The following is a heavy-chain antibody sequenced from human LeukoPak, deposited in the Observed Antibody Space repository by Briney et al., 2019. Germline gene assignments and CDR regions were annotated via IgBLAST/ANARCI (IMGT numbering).Heavy chain of an antibody. CDR1: GFTFSSNS. V-gene: IGHV3-21*01. Sequence: GGSLRLSCAASGFTFSSNSMNWVRQAPGKGLEWVSSISSSSSYIYYADSVKGRFTISRDNAKNSLYLQMNSLRAEDTAVYYCASSNYDSSGSSPDYWGQGTLVTVSS. CDR3: ASSNYDSSGSSPDY. J-gene: IGHJ4*02. CDR2: ISSSSSYI. D-gene: IGHD3-22*01.